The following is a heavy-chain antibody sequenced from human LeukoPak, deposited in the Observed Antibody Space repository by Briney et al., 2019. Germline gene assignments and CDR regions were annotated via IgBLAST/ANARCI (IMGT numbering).Heavy chain of an antibody. CDR3: ARVRGQLGLFFGY. CDR1: GYTFTGYY. Sequence: ASVKVSCKASGYTFTGYYMNWVRQAPGQGLEWMGWINPNSGGTNYAQKFQGRVTMTRDTSISTAYMELSRLRSDDTAVYYCARVRGQLGLFFGYWGQGTLVTVSS. CDR2: INPNSGGT. D-gene: IGHD5-18*01. J-gene: IGHJ4*02. V-gene: IGHV1-2*02.